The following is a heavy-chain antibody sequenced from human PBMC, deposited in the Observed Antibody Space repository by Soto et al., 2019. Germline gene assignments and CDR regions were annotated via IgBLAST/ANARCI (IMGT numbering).Heavy chain of an antibody. CDR3: TRVAYCGGDCYSGYFDY. CDR1: GGTFSSYA. Sequence: QVQLVQSGAEVKKPGSSVKVSCKASGGTFSSYAISWVRQAPGQGLEWMGGIIPIFGTANYAQKFQGRVTITADEPTSTAYMELSSLRSEDTAVYYCTRVAYCGGDCYSGYFDYWGQGTLVTVSS. D-gene: IGHD2-21*02. CDR2: IIPIFGTA. V-gene: IGHV1-69*01. J-gene: IGHJ4*02.